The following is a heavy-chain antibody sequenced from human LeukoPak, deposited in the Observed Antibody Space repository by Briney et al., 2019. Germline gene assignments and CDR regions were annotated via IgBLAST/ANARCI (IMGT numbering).Heavy chain of an antibody. CDR3: ARGPSLISWPGIDY. CDR2: ISGNGGST. V-gene: IGHV3-23*01. D-gene: IGHD3-10*01. CDR1: GFTFSSYA. J-gene: IGHJ4*02. Sequence: GGSLRLSCAASGFTFSSYAMSWVRQAPGKGLEWVSAISGNGGSTYYANSVKGRFTISRDHSNNSVSLQMTNLRVEDTAIYYCARGPSLISWPGIDYWAQETLVTASS.